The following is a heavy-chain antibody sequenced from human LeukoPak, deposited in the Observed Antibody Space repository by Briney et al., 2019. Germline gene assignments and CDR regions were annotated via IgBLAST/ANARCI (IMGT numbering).Heavy chain of an antibody. J-gene: IGHJ5*02. D-gene: IGHD3-10*01. Sequence: SETLSLTCTVSGGSISSGGYYWSWIRQPPGKGLEWIGEINHSGSTNYNPSLKSRVTISVDTSKNQFSLKLSSVTAADTAVYYCARGGHYSLYYYGSGSYPWGQGTLVTVSS. CDR3: ARGGHYSLYYYGSGSYP. CDR1: GGSISSGGYY. V-gene: IGHV4-39*07. CDR2: INHSGST.